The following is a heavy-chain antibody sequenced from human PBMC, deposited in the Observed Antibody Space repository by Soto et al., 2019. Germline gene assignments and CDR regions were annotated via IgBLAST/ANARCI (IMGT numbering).Heavy chain of an antibody. J-gene: IGHJ4*02. Sequence: GGSLRLSCAAAGFSFSGSRMNWVRQAPGKGLEWVSFISSGSTTKYYADSVKGRFTISRDNAKNSLYLQMNSLRAEDTAVYYCAKDVDEYWGQGTLVTVSS. CDR2: ISSGSTTK. CDR1: GFSFSGSR. D-gene: IGHD3-9*01. V-gene: IGHV3-48*01. CDR3: AKDVDEY.